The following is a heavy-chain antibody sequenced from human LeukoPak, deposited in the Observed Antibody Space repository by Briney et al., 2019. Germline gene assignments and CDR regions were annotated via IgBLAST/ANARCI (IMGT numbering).Heavy chain of an antibody. CDR1: GGSFSSSDYY. Sequence: SETLSLTCTVSGGSFSSSDYYWGWIRQPPGKGLEWIGSIYYSGTTYYNPSLKSRVTISVDTSKKQFSLKLRSVTAADTAVYYCARREWGITNAFDIWGQGTMVTASS. J-gene: IGHJ3*02. D-gene: IGHD1-14*01. CDR2: IYYSGTT. CDR3: ARREWGITNAFDI. V-gene: IGHV4-39*01.